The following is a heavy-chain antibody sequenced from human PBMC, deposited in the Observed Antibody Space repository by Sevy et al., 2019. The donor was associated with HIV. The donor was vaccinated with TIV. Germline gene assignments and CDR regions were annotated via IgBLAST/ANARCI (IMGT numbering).Heavy chain of an antibody. J-gene: IGHJ6*02. CDR1: GIRISSHW. CDR3: ARAMGV. V-gene: IGHV3-7*01. Sequence: GGSLRLSCVGSGIRISSHWMNWVRQSPGKGLEWVANINQDGSEIYYVDSVKGRFTISRENAKNSGYLQMHSLRVEDSGGEYCARAMGVWGQGTTVTVSS. CDR2: INQDGSEI.